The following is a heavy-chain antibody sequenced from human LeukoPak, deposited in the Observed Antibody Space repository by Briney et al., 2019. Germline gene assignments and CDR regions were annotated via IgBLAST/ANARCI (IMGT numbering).Heavy chain of an antibody. J-gene: IGHJ6*04. Sequence: SETLSLTCAVYGGSFSGYYWSWIRQPPGKGLEWIGEINHSGSTNYNPSLKSRVTISVDTSKNQFSLKLRSVTAADTAVYYCARSHYYYYSMDVWGKGTTVTVSS. CDR3: ARSHYYYYSMDV. CDR2: INHSGST. CDR1: GGSFSGYY. V-gene: IGHV4-34*01.